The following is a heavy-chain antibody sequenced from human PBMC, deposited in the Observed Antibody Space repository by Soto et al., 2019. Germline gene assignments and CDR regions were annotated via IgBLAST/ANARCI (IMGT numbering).Heavy chain of an antibody. Sequence: TSETLSLTCTVSGFSISSYYLILIWQPPGKGLEWIGYIYYSGSTNYNPSLKSRVTISVDTSKNQFSLKLSSVTAADTAVYYCARFRGRSGGSSHNWFDPWGQGTLVTVSS. J-gene: IGHJ5*02. CDR1: GFSISSYY. V-gene: IGHV4-59*01. CDR3: ARFRGRSGGSSHNWFDP. CDR2: IYYSGST. D-gene: IGHD2-15*01.